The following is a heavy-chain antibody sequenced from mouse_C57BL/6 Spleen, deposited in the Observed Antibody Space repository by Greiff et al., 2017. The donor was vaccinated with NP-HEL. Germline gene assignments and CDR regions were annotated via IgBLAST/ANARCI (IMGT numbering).Heavy chain of an antibody. CDR3: TRDSGPNWFDD. CDR1: GFTFSSYA. CDR2: IISGGGCI. J-gene: IGHJ2*01. D-gene: IGHD4-1*01. Sequence: EVKLVESGEGLVKPGGSLKLSCAASGFTFSSYAMSWVRQTPGKRLEWVAYIISGGGCIYYADTVKGRFTISRDTARNTLYLQMSSLKSEDTAMYYCTRDSGPNWFDDWGKGTTLTVSS. V-gene: IGHV5-9-1*02.